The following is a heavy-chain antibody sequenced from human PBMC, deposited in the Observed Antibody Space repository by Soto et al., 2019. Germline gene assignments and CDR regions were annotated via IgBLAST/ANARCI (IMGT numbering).Heavy chain of an antibody. Sequence: PSETLSLTCTVSGGSISGGVHSWSWIRQPPGKGLEWIGHIFDSGSTYYNPSLKSRVTISVDTSKNQFSLKLSSVTAADTAVYYCARQMLTYYYGSGSYRSHYYYGMDVWGQGTTVTVSS. V-gene: IGHV4-39*01. D-gene: IGHD3-10*01. CDR3: ARQMLTYYYGSGSYRSHYYYGMDV. J-gene: IGHJ6*02. CDR1: GGSISGGVHS. CDR2: IFDSGST.